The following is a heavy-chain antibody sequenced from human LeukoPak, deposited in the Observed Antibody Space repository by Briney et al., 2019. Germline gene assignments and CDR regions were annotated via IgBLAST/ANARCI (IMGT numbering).Heavy chain of an antibody. CDR2: INPNSGGT. J-gene: IGHJ4*02. CDR3: ARGQYMVRGVTRPDY. Sequence: ASVKVSCKASGYTFTSYDINWVRQATGQGLEWMGWINPNSGGTIYAQKFQGRVTMTRDTSISTAYMELSRLRSDDTAVYYCARGQYMVRGVTRPDYWGQGTLVTVSS. V-gene: IGHV1-2*02. D-gene: IGHD3-10*01. CDR1: GYTFTSYD.